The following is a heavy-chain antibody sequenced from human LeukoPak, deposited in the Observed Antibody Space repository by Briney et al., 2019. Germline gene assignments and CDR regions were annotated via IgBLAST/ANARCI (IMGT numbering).Heavy chain of an antibody. CDR3: ARESTGEDFDH. CDR1: GFTFSSYS. J-gene: IGHJ4*02. D-gene: IGHD3-16*01. Sequence: VGALRLSCAAPGFTFSSYSMNWVRQTPGKGLQWVSSISSSSTYIYYGDSVKGRFTISRDNAKNSLYLQMNSLRVEDTAMYYCARESTGEDFDHWGQGTLVTVSS. CDR2: ISSSSTYI. V-gene: IGHV3-21*01.